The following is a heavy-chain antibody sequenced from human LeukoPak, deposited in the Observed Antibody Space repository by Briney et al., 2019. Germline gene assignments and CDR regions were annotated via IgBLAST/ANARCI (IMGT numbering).Heavy chain of an antibody. CDR2: ISSSGRAI. Sequence: GGSLRLSCAASGFTFSDYYLSWIRQAPGKGLEWVSYISSSGRAIYYADSAKGRFTISRDNAKNSLYLQMNSLRAEDTAVYYCARGYDSSGYYSSNDAFDIWGQGTMVTVSS. D-gene: IGHD3-22*01. V-gene: IGHV3-11*04. CDR3: ARGYDSSGYYSSNDAFDI. J-gene: IGHJ3*02. CDR1: GFTFSDYY.